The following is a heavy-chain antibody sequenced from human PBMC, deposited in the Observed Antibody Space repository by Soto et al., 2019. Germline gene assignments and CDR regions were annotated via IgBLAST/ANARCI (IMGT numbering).Heavy chain of an antibody. D-gene: IGHD2-15*01. V-gene: IGHV3-21*01. CDR1: GFTFSSHT. CDR3: ARVGVVVVGGTYYYHGMDV. CDR2: ISGSGDYI. J-gene: IGHJ6*02. Sequence: PGGSLSLPCAVSGFTFSSHTINWVRQAPGKGLEWVSSISGSGDYIFYADAVRGRFTLSRDNAKNSLYLQMNSLRAEDTAVYNCARVGVVVVGGTYYYHGMDVWGQGTTVTVSS.